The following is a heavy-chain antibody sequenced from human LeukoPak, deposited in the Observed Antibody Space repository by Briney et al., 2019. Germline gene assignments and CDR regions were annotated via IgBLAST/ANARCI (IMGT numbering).Heavy chain of an antibody. CDR3: ARSHVLRFLEWLPGHYYYYGMDV. D-gene: IGHD3-3*01. CDR2: MNPNSGNT. J-gene: IGHJ6*02. Sequence: ASVKVSCKASGYTFTSYDINWVRQATGQGLEWMGWMNPNSGNTGYAQKFQGGVTMTRNTSISTAYMELSSLRSEDTAVYYCARSHVLRFLEWLPGHYYYYGMDVWGQGTTVTVSS. CDR1: GYTFTSYD. V-gene: IGHV1-8*01.